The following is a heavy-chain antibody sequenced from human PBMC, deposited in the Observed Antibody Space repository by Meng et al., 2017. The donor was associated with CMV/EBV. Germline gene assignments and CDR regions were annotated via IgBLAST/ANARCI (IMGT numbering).Heavy chain of an antibody. CDR3: TTAGYYYDSSGYLYFDY. CDR1: GFTFSNAW. CDR2: IKSKTDGGTT. V-gene: IGHV3-15*01. J-gene: IGHJ4*02. Sequence: GGSLRLSCAASGFTFSNAWMSWVRQAPGKGLEGDGRIKSKTDGGTTDYAAPVKGRFTISRDDSKNTLYLQMNSLKTEDTAVYYCTTAGYYYDSSGYLYFDYWGQGTLVTVSS. D-gene: IGHD3-22*01.